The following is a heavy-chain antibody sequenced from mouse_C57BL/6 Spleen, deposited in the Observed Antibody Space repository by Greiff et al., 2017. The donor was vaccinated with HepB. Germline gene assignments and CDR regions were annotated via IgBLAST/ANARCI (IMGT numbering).Heavy chain of an antibody. D-gene: IGHD1-1*01. CDR1: GYAFSSSW. CDR2: IYPGDGDT. Sequence: QVQLQQSGPELVKPGASVKISCKASGYAFSSSWMNWVKQRPGKGLEWIGRIYPGDGDTNYNGKFKGKATLTADKSSSTASMQLSSLTSEDSAVYFCARYYYYGSSEDWYFDVWGTGTTVTVSS. J-gene: IGHJ1*03. CDR3: ARYYYYGSSEDWYFDV. V-gene: IGHV1-82*01.